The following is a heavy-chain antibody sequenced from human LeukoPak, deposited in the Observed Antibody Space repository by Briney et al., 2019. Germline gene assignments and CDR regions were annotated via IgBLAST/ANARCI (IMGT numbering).Heavy chain of an antibody. J-gene: IGHJ4*02. D-gene: IGHD2-2*01. CDR3: ARVGYCSSTSCFG. V-gene: IGHV3-74*01. Sequence: RPGGSLRLSCAASGFTFSSYWMHWVRQAPGKGLVWVSRINSDGSSTSYADSVKGRFTISRDNARNTLYLQMNSLRAEDTAVYYCARVGYCSSTSCFGWGQGTLVTVSS. CDR1: GFTFSSYW. CDR2: INSDGSST.